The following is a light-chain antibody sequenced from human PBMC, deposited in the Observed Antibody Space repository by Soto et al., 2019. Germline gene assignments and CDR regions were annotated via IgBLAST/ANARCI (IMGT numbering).Light chain of an antibody. V-gene: IGLV2-14*01. CDR3: SSYTTSSTQV. Sequence: QSALTQPASVTGSAGQSITISCTGTSSDIGTYNYVSWYQQHPGKVPKLMIYEVSNRPSGVSNRFSGSKSGNTAPLAISGLQAEDEADYYCSSYTTSSTQVFGGGTKLTV. CDR2: EVS. CDR1: SSDIGTYNY. J-gene: IGLJ3*02.